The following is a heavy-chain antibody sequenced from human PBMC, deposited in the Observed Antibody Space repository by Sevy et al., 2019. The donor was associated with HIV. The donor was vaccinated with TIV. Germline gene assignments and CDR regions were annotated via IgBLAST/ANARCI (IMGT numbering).Heavy chain of an antibody. V-gene: IGHV3-23*01. CDR2: ISGFGNT. Sequence: GGSLRLSCVASGFTFNTHVMNWVRQAPGKGLEWVSSISGFGNTYYVGSVRGRFTISRDNAKNTLYLQMNSLRADDTAVYYCAKVLNPALESMMEVTVRSLKGFDVWGQGTMVTVSS. CDR3: AKVLNPALESMMEVTVRSLKGFDV. D-gene: IGHD3-22*01. CDR1: GFTFNTHV. J-gene: IGHJ3*01.